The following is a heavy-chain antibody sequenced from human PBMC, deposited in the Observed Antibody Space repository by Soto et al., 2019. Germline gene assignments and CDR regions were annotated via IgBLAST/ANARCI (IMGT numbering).Heavy chain of an antibody. J-gene: IGHJ4*02. V-gene: IGHV3-30-3*01. CDR1: GFTFSSYA. D-gene: IGHD2-2*01. Sequence: PGGSLRLSCAASGFTFSSYAMHWVRQAPGKGLEWVAVISYDGSNKYYADSVKGRFTISRDNSKNTLYLQMNSLRAEDTAVYYCASEGGLGYCSSTSCREQEKDYWGQGTLVTVSS. CDR3: ASEGGLGYCSSTSCREQEKDY. CDR2: ISYDGSNK.